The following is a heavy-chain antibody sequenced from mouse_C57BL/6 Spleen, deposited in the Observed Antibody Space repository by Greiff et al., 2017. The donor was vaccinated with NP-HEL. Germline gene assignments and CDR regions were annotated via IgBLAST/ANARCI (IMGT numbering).Heavy chain of an antibody. CDR1: GYAFTNYL. J-gene: IGHJ4*01. V-gene: IGHV1-54*01. CDR2: INPGSGGT. Sequence: VQLQQSGAELVRPGTSVKVSCKASGYAFTNYLIEWVKQRPGQGLEWIGVINPGSGGTNYNEKFKGKATLTADKSSSTAYMQLSSLTSEDSAVYFCAREENSSGDSDYWGQGTSVTVSS. CDR3: AREENSSGDSDY. D-gene: IGHD3-2*02.